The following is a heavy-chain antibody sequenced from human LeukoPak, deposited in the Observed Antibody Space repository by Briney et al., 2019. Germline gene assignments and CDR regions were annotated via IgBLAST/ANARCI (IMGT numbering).Heavy chain of an antibody. D-gene: IGHD4-17*01. CDR2: IIPIFGTA. CDR1: GGTFSGYA. V-gene: IGHV1-69*05. J-gene: IGHJ4*02. Sequence: SVKVSCKASGGTFSGYAISWVRQAPGQGLEWMGRIIPIFGTANYAQKFQGRVTITTDESTSTAYMELSSLRSEDTAVYYCAKGDYSNSHNYWGQGTLVTVSS. CDR3: AKGDYSNSHNY.